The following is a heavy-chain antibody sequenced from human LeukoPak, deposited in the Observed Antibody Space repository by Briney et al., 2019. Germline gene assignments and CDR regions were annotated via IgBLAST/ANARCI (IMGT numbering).Heavy chain of an antibody. Sequence: GGSLRLSCAASGFTVSSNYMSWVRQAPGKGLEWVSVIYSGGSTYYADSVKGRFTISTDNSKNTLYLQMNSLRAEDTAVYYCARSLWSGFYYYYYMDVWGKGTTVTVSS. J-gene: IGHJ6*03. CDR3: ARSLWSGFYYYYYMDV. CDR2: IYSGGST. D-gene: IGHD3-3*01. CDR1: GFTVSSNY. V-gene: IGHV3-53*01.